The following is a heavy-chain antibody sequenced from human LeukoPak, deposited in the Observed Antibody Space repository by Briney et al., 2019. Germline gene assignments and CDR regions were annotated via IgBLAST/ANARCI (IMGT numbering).Heavy chain of an antibody. CDR3: ARGISSGWYGGWFDP. Sequence: SETLSLTCTVSGGSISSGSYYWSWIRQPPGKGLEWIGYIYYTGSTNYNPSLKSRVTISKDTSKNQFSLNLSSVTAADTAVYYCARGISSGWYGGWFDPWGQGTLVTVSS. V-gene: IGHV4-61*01. CDR1: GGSISSGSYY. CDR2: IYYTGST. D-gene: IGHD6-19*01. J-gene: IGHJ5*02.